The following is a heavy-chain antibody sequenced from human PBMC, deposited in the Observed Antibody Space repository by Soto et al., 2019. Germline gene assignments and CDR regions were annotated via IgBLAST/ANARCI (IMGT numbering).Heavy chain of an antibody. CDR3: AKDRWNYDYFDF. D-gene: IGHD1-7*01. J-gene: IGHJ4*02. V-gene: IGHV4-38-2*02. CDR1: GFSIQTSYF. CDR2: ISHSGRT. Sequence: PSETLSLTCAVSGFSIQTSYFYGWLRQPPGKGLEWIGLISHSGRTISHPSLKSRATISLDTTNNAFSLTLNSVTAADTAVYYGAKDRWNYDYFDFWGQGTLVTVSS.